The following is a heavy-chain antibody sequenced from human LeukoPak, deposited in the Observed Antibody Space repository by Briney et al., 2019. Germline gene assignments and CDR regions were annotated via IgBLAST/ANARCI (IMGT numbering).Heavy chain of an antibody. CDR2: ISAYNGNT. CDR1: GYTFTSYG. D-gene: IGHD3-10*01. V-gene: IGHV1-18*01. CDR3: ARDYYGSGSYYELYYYYMDV. J-gene: IGHJ6*03. Sequence: ASVKVSCKASGYTFTSYGISWVRQAPGQGLEWTGWISAYNGNTNYAQKLQGRVTMTTDTSTSTAYMELRSLRSDDTAVYYCARDYYGSGSYYELYYYYMDVWGKGTTVTISS.